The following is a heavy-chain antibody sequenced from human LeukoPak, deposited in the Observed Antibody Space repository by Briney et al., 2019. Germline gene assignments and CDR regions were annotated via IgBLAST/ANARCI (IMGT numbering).Heavy chain of an antibody. Sequence: SETLPLTCTVSGGSISSYYWSWIRQPPGKGLEWIGYIYYSGSTNYNPSLKSRVTISVDTSKNQFSLKLSSETAADTAVYYCATLTTVVTPSYFDSWGQGTLVTVSS. D-gene: IGHD4-23*01. CDR3: ATLTTVVTPSYFDS. CDR2: IYYSGST. V-gene: IGHV4-59*08. CDR1: GGSISSYY. J-gene: IGHJ4*02.